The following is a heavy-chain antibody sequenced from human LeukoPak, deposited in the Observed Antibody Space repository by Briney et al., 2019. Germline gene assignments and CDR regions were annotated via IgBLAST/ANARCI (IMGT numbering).Heavy chain of an antibody. CDR3: AKDPYGGTYPSYFDY. J-gene: IGHJ4*02. V-gene: IGHV3-30*02. D-gene: IGHD1-26*01. CDR2: LRYDGSTA. CDR1: GFTLSSYG. Sequence: GGSLSLSCAASGFTLSSYGMNWVRQAPGKGLDWVAFLRYDGSTAFYEDSVKGRFTISRDSSKNTHYLQMNSLTPADTAIYYCAKDPYGGTYPSYFDYWGQGTLVTVSS.